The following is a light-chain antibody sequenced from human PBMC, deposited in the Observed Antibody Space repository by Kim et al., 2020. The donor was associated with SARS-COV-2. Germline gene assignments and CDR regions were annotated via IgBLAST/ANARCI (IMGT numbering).Light chain of an antibody. V-gene: IGKV1-39*01. CDR3: QQSQTAPLLT. Sequence: DIQMTQSPSSLAASVGDRVTITCRASQSINAYLNWYQQKPGKAPKLLIYAASTLQSGVPSRFSGSGSGTDFTLTINSLQTEDFATYYCQQSQTAPLLTFGGGTKVDIK. CDR1: QSINAY. CDR2: AAS. J-gene: IGKJ4*01.